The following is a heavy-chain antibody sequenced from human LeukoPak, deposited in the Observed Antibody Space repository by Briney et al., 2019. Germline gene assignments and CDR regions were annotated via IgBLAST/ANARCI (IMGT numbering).Heavy chain of an antibody. J-gene: IGHJ4*02. D-gene: IGHD3-22*01. CDR3: ARHVVAVGFDY. CDR1: GFTFSSYS. Sequence: PGGSLRLSCAASGFTFSSYSMNWVRQAPGKGLEWVSYISSSSSTIYYADSVKGRFTISRDNAKNSLCLQMNSLRAEDTAVYYCARHVVAVGFDYWGQGALVTVSS. V-gene: IGHV3-48*04. CDR2: ISSSSSTI.